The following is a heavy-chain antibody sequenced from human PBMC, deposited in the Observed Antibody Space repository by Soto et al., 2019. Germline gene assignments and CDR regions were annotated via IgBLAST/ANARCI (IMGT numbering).Heavy chain of an antibody. D-gene: IGHD3-9*01. CDR3: AKDGEYYDILTGYSPAPFDY. V-gene: IGHV3-23*01. J-gene: IGHJ4*02. CDR1: GFTFSSYA. Sequence: EVQLLESGGGLVQPGGSLRLSCAASGFTFSSYAMSWVRQAPGKGLEWVSAISGSGGSTYYADSVKGRFTISRDNSKNTLYLQMNSLRAEDTAVYYCAKDGEYYDILTGYSPAPFDYWGQGTLVTVSS. CDR2: ISGSGGST.